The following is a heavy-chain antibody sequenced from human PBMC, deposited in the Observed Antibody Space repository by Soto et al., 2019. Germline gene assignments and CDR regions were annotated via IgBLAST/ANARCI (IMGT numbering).Heavy chain of an antibody. CDR1: GDSIKTHY. D-gene: IGHD3-10*01. CDR3: AKVDPRIGLTSG. CDR2: IYYSGST. J-gene: IGHJ4*02. Sequence: SETLSLTCNVTGDSIKTHYWSWIRQPPGKGLEWIGYIYYSGSTLYNPSLKRRVTISVDTAKNQFSLRLNSLTAADTAMYYCAKVDPRIGLTSGWGQGTLVTVSS. V-gene: IGHV4-59*11.